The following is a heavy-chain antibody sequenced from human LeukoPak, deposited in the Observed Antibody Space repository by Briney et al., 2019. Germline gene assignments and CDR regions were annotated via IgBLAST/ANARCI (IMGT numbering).Heavy chain of an antibody. J-gene: IGHJ4*01. Sequence: GGSLRLSCAASGFIFSHYGMHWVRQAPGKGLEWVAVIWSDATNRFYAASVKGRFTISRDNDQNTLFLQMGTLRAEDTAIYYCARDAQRGFDYSNSLQYWGHGTLVTVSA. V-gene: IGHV3-33*01. CDR3: ARDAQRGFDYSNSLQY. D-gene: IGHD4-11*01. CDR1: GFIFSHYG. CDR2: IWSDATNR.